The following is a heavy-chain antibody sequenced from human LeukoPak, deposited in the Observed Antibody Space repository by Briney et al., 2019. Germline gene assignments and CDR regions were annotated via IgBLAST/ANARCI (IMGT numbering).Heavy chain of an antibody. V-gene: IGHV4-59*12. CDR2: IYYSGST. J-gene: IGHJ2*01. D-gene: IGHD3-16*02. CDR3: ARASTYYDYVWGSYRTFFDL. CDR1: GGSISSYY. Sequence: SETLSLTCTVSGGSISSYYWSWIRQPPGKGLEWIGYIYYSGSTNYNPSLKSRVTISVDTSKNQFSLKLSSVTAADTAVYYCARASTYYDYVWGSYRTFFDLWGRGTLVTVSS.